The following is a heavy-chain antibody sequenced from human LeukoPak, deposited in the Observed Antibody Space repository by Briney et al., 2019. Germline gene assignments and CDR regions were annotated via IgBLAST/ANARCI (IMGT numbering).Heavy chain of an antibody. Sequence: ASVKVSCKASGYTFTSYGISWVRQAPGQGLEWMGWISAYNGSTNHAQKLQGRVTMTTDTSTSTAYMELRSLRSDDTAVYYCARSTGDYYDSSGYFWNDYWGQGTLVTVSS. CDR2: ISAYNGST. J-gene: IGHJ4*02. V-gene: IGHV1-18*01. D-gene: IGHD3-22*01. CDR3: ARSTGDYYDSSGYFWNDY. CDR1: GYTFTSYG.